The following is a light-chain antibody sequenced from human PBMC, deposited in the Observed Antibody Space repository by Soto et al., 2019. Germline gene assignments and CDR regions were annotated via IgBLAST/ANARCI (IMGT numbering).Light chain of an antibody. CDR1: QSVSGSAF. Sequence: EIVLTQSPGTLSLSPGERATLSCRASQSVSGSAFLAWYQQKPGQAPRLLIYAAASRATGIPDRFSGSGSGTDFILPISRLEPEDFAVYYCQLYGSSPQWTFGQGTKVEIK. CDR2: AAA. V-gene: IGKV3-20*01. J-gene: IGKJ1*01. CDR3: QLYGSSPQWT.